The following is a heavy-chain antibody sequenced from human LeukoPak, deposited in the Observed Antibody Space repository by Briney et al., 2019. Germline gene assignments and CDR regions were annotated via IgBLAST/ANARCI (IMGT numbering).Heavy chain of an antibody. Sequence: GESLKISCKGSGYSFTSYWIGWVRQMPGKGLEWMGIIYPGDSDTRYSPSFQGQVTISADKSISTAYLQGSSLKASDTAMYYCARGGPWCGGDCYPPSYYYYMDVWGKGTTVTVSS. CDR3: ARGGPWCGGDCYPPSYYYYMDV. CDR2: IYPGDSDT. D-gene: IGHD2-21*01. J-gene: IGHJ6*03. CDR1: GYSFTSYW. V-gene: IGHV5-51*01.